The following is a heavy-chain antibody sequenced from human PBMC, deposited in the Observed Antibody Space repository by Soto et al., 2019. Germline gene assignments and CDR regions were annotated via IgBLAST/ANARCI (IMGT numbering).Heavy chain of an antibody. CDR1: GGSINSGGYY. Sequence: QVQLQESGPGLVKPSQTLSLTCTVSGGSINSGGYYWSWIRQHPGKGLEWVGYIYYSGTTYYNPSLQSRLTISRDTPKNQFSLKLTSVTAADTAVYSCARRIPPAGLFDYWGQGTLVTVSS. J-gene: IGHJ4*02. D-gene: IGHD6-13*01. CDR2: IYYSGTT. CDR3: ARRIPPAGLFDY. V-gene: IGHV4-31*03.